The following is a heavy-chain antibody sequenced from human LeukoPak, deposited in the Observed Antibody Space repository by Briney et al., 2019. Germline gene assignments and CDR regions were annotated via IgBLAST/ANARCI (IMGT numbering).Heavy chain of an antibody. Sequence: GGSLRLSCAVSGFTFSNYWMSWVRQAPGKGLEWVANTKQDGSEKYYVESVKGRFTISKDNAKNSLYVQMNSLRAEDTAVYYCARDSIRGRPLVAFDIWGQGTMVTVSS. CDR3: ARDSIRGRPLVAFDI. CDR2: TKQDGSEK. CDR1: GFTFSNYW. J-gene: IGHJ3*02. D-gene: IGHD6-13*01. V-gene: IGHV3-7*01.